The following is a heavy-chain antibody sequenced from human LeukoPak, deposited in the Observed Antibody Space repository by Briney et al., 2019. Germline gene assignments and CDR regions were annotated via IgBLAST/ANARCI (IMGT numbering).Heavy chain of an antibody. D-gene: IGHD3-9*01. CDR1: GFTFSTYG. Sequence: PGGSLRLSCAGSGFTFSTYGMTWVRQAPGKGLEWEAVISYDGSNKYYADSVKGRFTISRDNSKNTLYLQMNSLRAEDTAVYYCAKEWNFDWLSDSVDYWGQGTLVTVSS. J-gene: IGHJ4*02. V-gene: IGHV3-30*18. CDR3: AKEWNFDWLSDSVDY. CDR2: ISYDGSNK.